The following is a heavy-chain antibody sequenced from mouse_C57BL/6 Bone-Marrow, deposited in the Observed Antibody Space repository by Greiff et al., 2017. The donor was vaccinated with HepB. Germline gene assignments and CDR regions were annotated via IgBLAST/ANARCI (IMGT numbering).Heavy chain of an antibody. V-gene: IGHV1-72*01. CDR3: ARSGKSSIYDGFAY. CDR1: GYTFTSYW. J-gene: IGHJ3*01. CDR2: IDPNSGGT. Sequence: QSCKASGYTFTSYWMHWVKQRPGRGLEWIGRIDPNSGGTKYNEKFKSKATLTVDKPSSTAYMQLSSLTSEDSAVYYCARSGKSSIYDGFAYWGQGTLVTVSA. D-gene: IGHD2-3*01.